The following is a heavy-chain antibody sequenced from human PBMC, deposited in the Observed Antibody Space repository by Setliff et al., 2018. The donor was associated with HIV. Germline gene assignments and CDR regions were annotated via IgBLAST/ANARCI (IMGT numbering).Heavy chain of an antibody. CDR3: ARHNCGTTACYGVVV. CDR1: GGSISSYY. J-gene: IGHJ3*01. V-gene: IGHV4-4*07. Sequence: SETLSLTCTVSGGSISSYYWSWIRQPPGKGLEWIGRLHLSGDTNYNPSLKSRVTMSVDTSKNHVSLKLSSVTAADTAVYYCARHNCGTTACYGVVVWGQGTMVTVSS. CDR2: LHLSGDT. D-gene: IGHD2-2*01.